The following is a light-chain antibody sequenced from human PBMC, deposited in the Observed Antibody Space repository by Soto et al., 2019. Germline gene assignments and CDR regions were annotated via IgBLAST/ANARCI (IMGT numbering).Light chain of an antibody. Sequence: DVVMTQSPLSLPVTLGQPASISCTSSQSLIHSDGSTYLSWFQQRPGQSPRRLIYEVSDRDSGVPDRFSGSGQGTDFHMKISRVEAEDVGVYYCMQGTHWPWTFGQGTEVEIK. J-gene: IGKJ1*01. CDR2: EVS. V-gene: IGKV2-30*02. CDR1: QSLIHSDGSTY. CDR3: MQGTHWPWT.